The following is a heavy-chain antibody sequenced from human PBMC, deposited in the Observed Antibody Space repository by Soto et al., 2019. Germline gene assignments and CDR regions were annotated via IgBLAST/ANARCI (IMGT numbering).Heavy chain of an antibody. J-gene: IGHJ6*01. V-gene: IGHV2-5*02. CDR2: IYRDDNK. D-gene: IGHD2-15*01. CDR1: VFSLSTSGGN. CDR3: AHIKADYYYGIDV. Sequence: GSGPTLVNPTQTLTLTCTFSVFSLSTSGGNVGWIRQPPGKALEWLALIYRDDNKSYSASLKSRLTITKDTSKNQVVLTMTNVDPVDTATYYWAHIKADYYYGIDVWGQGTTVTVSS.